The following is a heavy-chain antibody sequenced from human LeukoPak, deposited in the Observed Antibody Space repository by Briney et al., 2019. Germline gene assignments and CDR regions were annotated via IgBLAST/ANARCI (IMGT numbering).Heavy chain of an antibody. J-gene: IGHJ3*02. CDR1: GFTFSSYA. Sequence: PGGSLRLSCAASGFTFSSYAMSWVRQAPGKGLEWVSVISGSAGSPYYADSVKGRFTISRDNAKNTLYLQMNSLRAEDTAVYYCARWYVAFDIWGQGTVVTVSS. D-gene: IGHD2-15*01. CDR2: ISGSAGSP. CDR3: ARWYVAFDI. V-gene: IGHV3-23*01.